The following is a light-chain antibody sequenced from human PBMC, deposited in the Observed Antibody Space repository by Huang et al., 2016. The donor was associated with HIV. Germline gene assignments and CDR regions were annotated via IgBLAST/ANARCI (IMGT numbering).Light chain of an antibody. V-gene: IGKV1-9*01. Sequence: IQLTQSPSSLSASVGDRVTITCRASQGISTFLAWYQQKLGKAPKLLIYATSTLQSGVPSRFSGSGSGTEFTLTISSLQPEDFATYYCQQLHSYPPTFGQGTKLEIK. CDR3: QQLHSYPPT. CDR2: ATS. J-gene: IGKJ2*01. CDR1: QGISTF.